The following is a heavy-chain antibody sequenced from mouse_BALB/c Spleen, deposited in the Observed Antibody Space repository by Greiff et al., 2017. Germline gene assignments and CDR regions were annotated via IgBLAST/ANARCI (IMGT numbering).Heavy chain of an antibody. CDR3: TRGNYGSPWFAY. D-gene: IGHD1-1*01. CDR1: GYSFTSYW. J-gene: IGHJ3*01. V-gene: IGHV1-5*01. CDR2: IYPGNSDT. Sequence: EVQLQQSGTVLARPGASVKMSCKASGYSFTSYWMHWVKQRPGQGLEWIGAIYPGNSDTSYNQKFKGKAKLTAVTSASTAYMELSSLTNEDSAVYYCTRGNYGSPWFAYWGQGTLVTVSA.